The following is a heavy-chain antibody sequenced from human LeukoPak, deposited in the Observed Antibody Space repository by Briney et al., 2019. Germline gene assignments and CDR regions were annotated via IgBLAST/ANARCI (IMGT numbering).Heavy chain of an antibody. V-gene: IGHV4-61*01. Sequence: SETLSLTCTVSGGSISSGSYYWSWIRQPPGKGLEWIGYIYYSGSTNYNPSLKSRVTISVDTSKNQFSLKLSSVTAADTAVYYCARRHYYDSSGYYDAFDIWGQGTMVTVSS. J-gene: IGHJ3*02. CDR2: IYYSGST. CDR3: ARRHYYDSSGYYDAFDI. D-gene: IGHD3-22*01. CDR1: GGSISSGSYY.